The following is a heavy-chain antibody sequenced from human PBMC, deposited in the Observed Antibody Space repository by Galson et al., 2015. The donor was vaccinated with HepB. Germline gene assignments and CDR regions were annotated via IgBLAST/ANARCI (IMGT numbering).Heavy chain of an antibody. J-gene: IGHJ6*02. D-gene: IGHD3-3*01. CDR2: ISSNGGST. V-gene: IGHV3-64*01. CDR3: ARDDRSGDYDFWSGYPYYYGMDV. Sequence: SLRLSCAASGFTFSSYAMHWVRQAPGKGLEYVSAISSNGGSTYYANSVKGRFTISRDNSKNTLYLQMGSLRAEDMAVYYCARDDRSGDYDFWSGYPYYYGMDVWGQGTTVTVSS. CDR1: GFTFSSYA.